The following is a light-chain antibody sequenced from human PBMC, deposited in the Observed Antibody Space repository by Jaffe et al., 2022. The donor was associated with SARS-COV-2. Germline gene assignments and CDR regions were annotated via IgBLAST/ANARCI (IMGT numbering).Light chain of an antibody. CDR1: QSISSW. CDR2: KAS. CDR3: QQYTDYWT. V-gene: IGKV1-5*03. J-gene: IGKJ1*01. Sequence: DIQMTQSPSTLSASVGDRVTITCRASQSISSWLAWYQQKPGRAPKLLIHKASNLETGVPSRFSGSGSGTEFTLTITSLQPDDFATYYCQQYTDYWTFGQGTKVEIK.